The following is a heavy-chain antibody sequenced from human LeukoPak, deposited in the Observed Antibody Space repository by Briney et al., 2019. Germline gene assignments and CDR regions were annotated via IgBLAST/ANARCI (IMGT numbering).Heavy chain of an antibody. CDR2: IYTSGTH. J-gene: IGHJ4*02. CDR3: ARVEGYSGYDPHFDY. D-gene: IGHD5-12*01. Sequence: PSETLSLTGTVSGGSISSYYWIWIRQPAGKGRGWIVRIYTSGTHNYHPTLKSRVTMSVDTSKNKSSLKLSSVTAADTAVYSCARVEGYSGYDPHFDYWGQGTLVTVSS. CDR1: GGSISSYY. V-gene: IGHV4-4*07.